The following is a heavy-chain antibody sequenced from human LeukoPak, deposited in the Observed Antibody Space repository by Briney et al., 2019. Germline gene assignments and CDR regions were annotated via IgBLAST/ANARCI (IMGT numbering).Heavy chain of an antibody. J-gene: IGHJ4*02. V-gene: IGHV4-61*02. CDR1: GGSISSGSYY. CDR2: IYTSGST. Sequence: SETLSLTCTVSGGSISSGSYYWSWIRQPAGKGLEWIGRIYTSGSTNYNPSLKSRVTISVDTSKNQFSLKLSSVTAADTAVYYCARTSSWYYYDSSGYSDYWGQGTLVTVSS. CDR3: ARTSSWYYYDSSGYSDY. D-gene: IGHD3-22*01.